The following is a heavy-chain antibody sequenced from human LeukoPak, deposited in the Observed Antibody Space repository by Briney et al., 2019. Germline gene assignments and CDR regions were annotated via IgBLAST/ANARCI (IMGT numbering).Heavy chain of an antibody. V-gene: IGHV3-30*18. CDR1: GFNLRSYA. J-gene: IGHJ4*02. CDR3: AKVGLTVTTILDYFDY. CDR2: ISYDGSKD. Sequence: PGGSLRLSCAASGFNLRSYAMHWVRQAPGKGLEWVAVISYDGSKDNFAESVRGRFTISRDNSKNTLYLQMKSLRAEDTAVYYCAKVGLTVTTILDYFDYWGQGTLVTVSS. D-gene: IGHD4-11*01.